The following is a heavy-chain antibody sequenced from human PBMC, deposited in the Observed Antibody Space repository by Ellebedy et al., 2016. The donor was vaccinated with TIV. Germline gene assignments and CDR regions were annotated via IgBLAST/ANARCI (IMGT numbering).Heavy chain of an antibody. Sequence: PGGSLRLSCVASGFTFSDYYMSWVRQAPGKGLEWVSAMSVTFNKNYYIDSVKGRFTISRDNSKSTLYLQMNSLRAEDTAVYYCAKKVGTGLSLDYWGQGMLVTVSS. D-gene: IGHD2/OR15-2a*01. CDR3: AKKVGTGLSLDY. J-gene: IGHJ4*02. CDR1: GFTFSDYY. CDR2: MSVTFNKN. V-gene: IGHV3-23*01.